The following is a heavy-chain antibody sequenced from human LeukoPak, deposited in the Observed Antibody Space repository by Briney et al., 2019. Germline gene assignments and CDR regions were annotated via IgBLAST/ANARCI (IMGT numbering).Heavy chain of an antibody. CDR2: INHSGST. J-gene: IGHJ4*02. D-gene: IGHD1-26*01. CDR3: ARGPYSGSYPN. V-gene: IGHV4-34*01. Sequence: PGGSLRLSCAASGFTFSSYSMNWVRQAPGKGLEWIGEINHSGSTNYNPSLKSRVTISVDTSKNQFSLKLSSVTAADTAVYYCARGPYSGSYPNWGQGTLVTVSS. CDR1: GFTFSSYS.